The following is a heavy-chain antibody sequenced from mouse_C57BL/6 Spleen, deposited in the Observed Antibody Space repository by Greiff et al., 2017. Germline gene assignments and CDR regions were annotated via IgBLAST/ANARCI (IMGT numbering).Heavy chain of an antibody. Sequence: VQLQESGPGLVQPSQSLSITCTVSGFSLTSYGVHWVRQPPGKGLEWLGVIWSGGSTDYSAAFISRLSISKDNSKSQVFFKMNSLQADDTAIYYCAKEGDYDDEAWFAYWGQGTLVTVSA. CDR3: AKEGDYDDEAWFAY. CDR2: IWSGGST. CDR1: GFSLTSYG. V-gene: IGHV2-4*01. J-gene: IGHJ3*01. D-gene: IGHD2-4*01.